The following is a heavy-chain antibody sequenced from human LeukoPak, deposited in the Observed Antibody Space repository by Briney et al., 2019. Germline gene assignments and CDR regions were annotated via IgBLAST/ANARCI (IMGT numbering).Heavy chain of an antibody. CDR2: ISSSSSTI. V-gene: IGHV3-48*04. Sequence: PGGSLRLSCAASGFTFSSYSMSWVRQAPGKGLEWVSYISSSSSTIYYADSVKGRFTISRDNAKNSLYLQMNSLRAEDTAVYYCATIQKYAVAGPEWFDYWGQGTLVTVSS. D-gene: IGHD6-19*01. CDR1: GFTFSSYS. J-gene: IGHJ4*02. CDR3: ATIQKYAVAGPEWFDY.